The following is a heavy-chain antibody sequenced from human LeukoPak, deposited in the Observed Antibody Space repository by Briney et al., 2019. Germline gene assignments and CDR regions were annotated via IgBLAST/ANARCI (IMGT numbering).Heavy chain of an antibody. CDR3: ARAVHYYDSLGAAFDL. CDR2: IYSGGST. Sequence: GGSLRLSCAASGFTVSSNYMSWVRQAPGKGLEWVSVIYSGGSTYCADSVKGRFTISRDNSKNTLYLQMNSLRAEDTAVYYCARAVHYYDSLGAAFDLWGQGTMVTVSS. D-gene: IGHD3-22*01. CDR1: GFTVSSNY. J-gene: IGHJ3*01. V-gene: IGHV3-66*01.